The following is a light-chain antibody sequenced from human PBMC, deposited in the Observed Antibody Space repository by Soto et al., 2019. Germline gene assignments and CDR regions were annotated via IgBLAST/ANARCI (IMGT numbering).Light chain of an antibody. Sequence: IQVTRSPPSLWSCVVDRVTITCQASQDISNYLNWYQQKPGKAPKLLISDASRLETGVPSRFSGRGSGTDFTFTISSLQTEDIATYYCQQYHSLITFGRGTRLEIK. CDR3: QQYHSLIT. J-gene: IGKJ5*01. CDR1: QDISNY. V-gene: IGKV1-33*01. CDR2: DAS.